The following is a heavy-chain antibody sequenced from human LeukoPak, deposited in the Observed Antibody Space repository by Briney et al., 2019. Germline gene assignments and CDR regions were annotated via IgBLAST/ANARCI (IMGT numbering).Heavy chain of an antibody. CDR1: GGSISSGDYY. D-gene: IGHD6-13*01. CDR3: ARDRAAGRSRAFDI. CDR2: IYYSGST. Sequence: SETLSLTCTVSGGSISSGDYYWSWIRQPPGKGLEWIGYIYYSGSTNYNPSLKSRVTISVDTSKNQFSLKLSSVTAADTAVYYCARDRAAGRSRAFDIWGQGTMVTVSS. V-gene: IGHV4-61*08. J-gene: IGHJ3*02.